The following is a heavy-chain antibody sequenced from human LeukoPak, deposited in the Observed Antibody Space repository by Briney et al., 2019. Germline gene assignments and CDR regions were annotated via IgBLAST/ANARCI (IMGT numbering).Heavy chain of an antibody. D-gene: IGHD5-12*01. CDR1: GYPFVGYY. CDR3: ARNGDSGYWEFDY. V-gene: IGHV1-2*02. Sequence: GASVKVSCKASGYPFVGYYMHWVRQAPGQGLEWMGWINPNSGGTNYAQNFQGRVTMTRDTCISAAYMELSRLRSDDTAVYYCARNGDSGYWEFDYWGQGTLVSVSS. CDR2: INPNSGGT. J-gene: IGHJ4*02.